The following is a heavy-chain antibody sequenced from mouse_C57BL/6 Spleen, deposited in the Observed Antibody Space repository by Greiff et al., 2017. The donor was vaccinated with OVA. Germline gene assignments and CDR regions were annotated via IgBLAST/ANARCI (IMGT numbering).Heavy chain of an antibody. CDR1: GYTFTDYY. CDR3: ASRGYAMDY. Sequence: QVQLQQSGAELVRPGASVKLSCKASGYTFTDYYINWVKQRPGQGLEWIARIYPGSGNTYYNEKFKGKATLTAEKSSSTAYMQLSSLTSEDSAVYFCASRGYAMDYWGQGTSVTVSS. J-gene: IGHJ4*01. V-gene: IGHV1-76*01. CDR2: IYPGSGNT.